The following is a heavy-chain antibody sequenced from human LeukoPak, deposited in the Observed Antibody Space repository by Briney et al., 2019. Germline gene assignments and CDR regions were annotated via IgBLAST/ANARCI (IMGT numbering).Heavy chain of an antibody. CDR1: GGSISSSSYY. V-gene: IGHV4-39*07. Sequence: PSETLSLTCTVSGGSISSSSYYWGWIRQPPGKGLEWIGSIYYSGSTYYNPSLKSRVTISVDTSKNQFSLKLSSVTAADTAVYYCAREGPGDCYDYWGQGTLVTVSS. D-gene: IGHD2-8*02. CDR2: IYYSGST. CDR3: AREGPGDCYDY. J-gene: IGHJ4*02.